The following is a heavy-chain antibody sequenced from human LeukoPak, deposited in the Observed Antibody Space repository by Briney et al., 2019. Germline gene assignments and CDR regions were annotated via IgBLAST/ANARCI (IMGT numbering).Heavy chain of an antibody. D-gene: IGHD2-2*01. Sequence: ASVKVSCKASGYTFTAYSMHWVRQAPGQGLEWMGWIKPNSGDTNYAQKFQGRVTMTGDTSISAAYMELSRLRSDDTAVYYCASTLGYCTSSSCPDIDYWGQGTLVTVSS. CDR1: GYTFTAYS. J-gene: IGHJ4*02. V-gene: IGHV1-2*02. CDR3: ASTLGYCTSSSCPDIDY. CDR2: IKPNSGDT.